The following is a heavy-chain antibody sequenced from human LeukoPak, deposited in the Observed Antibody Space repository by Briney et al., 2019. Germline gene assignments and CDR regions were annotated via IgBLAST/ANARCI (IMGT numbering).Heavy chain of an antibody. CDR2: ISAYNGNT. J-gene: IGHJ4*02. Sequence: ASVKVSCNASGYTFTSYGISWVRQPPGQGLEWMGWISAYNGNTNYAQKLQGRVTVTTDTSTSTAYMELRSLRSDDTAVYYCARISHCSGGSCYYFDYWGQGTLVTVSS. D-gene: IGHD2-15*01. CDR1: GYTFTSYG. CDR3: ARISHCSGGSCYYFDY. V-gene: IGHV1-18*01.